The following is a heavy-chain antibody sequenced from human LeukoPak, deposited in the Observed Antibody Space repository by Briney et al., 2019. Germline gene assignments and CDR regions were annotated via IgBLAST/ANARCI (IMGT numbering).Heavy chain of an antibody. CDR1: GFTFSSYA. CDR2: ISGSGGRT. CDR3: AKNIEQLPPYYFDY. Sequence: PGGSLRLSCAASGFTFSSYAMSWVRQAPGKGVEWVSAISGSGGRTYYADSVKGRFTISRDNSKNTLYLQMNSLRAKDTAVYYCAKNIEQLPPYYFDYCGQGTLVTVSS. J-gene: IGHJ4*02. D-gene: IGHD6-13*01. V-gene: IGHV3-23*01.